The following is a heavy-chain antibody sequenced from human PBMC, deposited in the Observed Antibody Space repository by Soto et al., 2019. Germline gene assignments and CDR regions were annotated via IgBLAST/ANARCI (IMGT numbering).Heavy chain of an antibody. CDR1: GLTFSSSS. V-gene: IGHV3-30-3*01. Sequence: GGSLRLSCTVSGLTFSSSSVHWVRQAPGKGLEWVAVISENGDRQYSTDSVRGRFLVSRDTFNNTIYLQMNSLRPEDTGEYFCARRLAPSVSALGYWGQGALVTVSS. CDR3: ARRLAPSVSALGY. D-gene: IGHD1-26*01. CDR2: ISENGDRQ. J-gene: IGHJ4*02.